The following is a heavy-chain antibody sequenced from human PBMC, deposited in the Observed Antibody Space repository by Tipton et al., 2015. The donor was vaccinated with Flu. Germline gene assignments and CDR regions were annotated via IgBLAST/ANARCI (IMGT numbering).Heavy chain of an antibody. Sequence: TLSLTCAVSGYSISSNLYWGWIRQPPGKGLEWIGSIHHSGSTYYNPSLKSRVTLSLDTSKNHFSLKLTSVTAADTAVYYCAREGITDWFDPWGQGTLVTVSS. D-gene: IGHD3-16*01. J-gene: IGHJ5*02. CDR3: AREGITDWFDP. CDR2: IHHSGST. V-gene: IGHV4-38-2*02. CDR1: GYSISSNLY.